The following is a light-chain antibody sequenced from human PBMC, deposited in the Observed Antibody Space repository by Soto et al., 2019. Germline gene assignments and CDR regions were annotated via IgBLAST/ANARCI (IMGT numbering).Light chain of an antibody. CDR1: QSVLYSSNDKNY. V-gene: IGKV4-1*01. Sequence: DIVMTQSPDSLAVSLGEGATINCKSSQSVLYSSNDKNYLAWYQQKSGQPPKLLIYWASIRESGVPDRFSGSGSGTDFTLTISSLQAEDVAVYYCQQYHSPPLTFGEGTKVEI. J-gene: IGKJ4*01. CDR3: QQYHSPPLT. CDR2: WAS.